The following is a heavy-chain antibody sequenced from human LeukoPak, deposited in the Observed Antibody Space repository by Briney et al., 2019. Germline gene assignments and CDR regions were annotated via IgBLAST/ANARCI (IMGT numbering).Heavy chain of an antibody. V-gene: IGHV4-59*01. CDR1: GGSISSYY. D-gene: IGHD2-8*02. CDR2: IYYSGST. J-gene: IGHJ4*02. CDR3: ARGVVYAELGY. Sequence: PSETLSLTCTVSGGSISSYYWSWIRQPPGKGLEWIGYIYYSGSTNYSPSLKSRVTISVDTSKNQFSLKLSSVTAADTAVYYCARGVVYAELGYWGQGTLVTVSS.